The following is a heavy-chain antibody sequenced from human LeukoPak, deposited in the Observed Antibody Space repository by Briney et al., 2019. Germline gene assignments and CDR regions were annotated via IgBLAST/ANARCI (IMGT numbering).Heavy chain of an antibody. D-gene: IGHD3-3*01. J-gene: IGHJ3*02. V-gene: IGHV3-7*01. CDR1: GLTFSNYW. Sequence: GGPLRLSCAASGLTFSNYWMTWVRQAPGKGLEWVATIKQDGSEKYYVDSVKGRFTISRDNAKNSLYLQMNSLRAEDTAVYYCASPEWLPDSIDIWGQGTMVTVSS. CDR2: IKQDGSEK. CDR3: ASPEWLPDSIDI.